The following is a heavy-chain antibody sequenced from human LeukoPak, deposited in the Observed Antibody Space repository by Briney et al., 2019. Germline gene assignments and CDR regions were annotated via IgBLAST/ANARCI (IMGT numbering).Heavy chain of an antibody. D-gene: IGHD6-13*01. CDR1: GGSISSSSHY. CDR3: ARHAWGSSWYYWFDP. J-gene: IGHJ5*02. V-gene: IGHV4-39*01. Sequence: SETLSLTCTVSGGSISSSSHYWGWIRQPPGKGLEWIGSIYDSGSTYYNPSLKSRVTISVDTSKNQFSLKLTSMTAADTAVYYCARHAWGSSWYYWFDPWGQGTLITVSS. CDR2: IYDSGST.